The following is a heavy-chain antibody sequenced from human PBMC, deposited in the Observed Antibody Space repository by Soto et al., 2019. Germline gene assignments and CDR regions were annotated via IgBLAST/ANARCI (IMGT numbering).Heavy chain of an antibody. Sequence: QVQLVESGGGVVQPGRSLRLSCAASGFTFSSYGMHWVRQAPGKGLEWVAVISYDGSNKYYADSVKGRFTISRDNSKNTLYLQMNSLRAEDTAVYYCAKVRGPKGITMVRGVIMRDWNYYYGMDVWGQGTTVTVSS. CDR2: ISYDGSNK. D-gene: IGHD3-10*01. J-gene: IGHJ6*02. CDR3: AKVRGPKGITMVRGVIMRDWNYYYGMDV. CDR1: GFTFSSYG. V-gene: IGHV3-30*18.